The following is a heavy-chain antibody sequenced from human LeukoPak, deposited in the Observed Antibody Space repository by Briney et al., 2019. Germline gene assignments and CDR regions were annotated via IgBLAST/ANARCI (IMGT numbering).Heavy chain of an antibody. Sequence: PSETLSLTCTVSGYSISSGYYWGWIRQPPGKGLEWIGSIYHSGSTYYNPSLKSRVTISVDTSKNQFSLKLSSVTAADTAVYYCARVTYYYGSGTPNHFDPWGQGTLVTVSS. V-gene: IGHV4-38-2*02. CDR2: IYHSGST. J-gene: IGHJ5*02. D-gene: IGHD3-10*01. CDR3: ARVTYYYGSGTPNHFDP. CDR1: GYSISSGYY.